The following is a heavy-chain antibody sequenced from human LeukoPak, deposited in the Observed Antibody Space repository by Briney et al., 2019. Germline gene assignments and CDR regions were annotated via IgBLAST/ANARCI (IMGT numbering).Heavy chain of an antibody. CDR2: INPSGDGT. D-gene: IGHD3-10*01. Sequence: ASVTVSCKASGYTFTYYGISWVRQAPGQGLEWMGLINPSGDGTSYSQMFQGRITVTTDTSTGALYMELSSLRSEDTAVYYCAREPANTGSFDYWGQGTLVTVSS. J-gene: IGHJ4*02. CDR3: AREPANTGSFDY. CDR1: GYTFTYYG. V-gene: IGHV1-46*01.